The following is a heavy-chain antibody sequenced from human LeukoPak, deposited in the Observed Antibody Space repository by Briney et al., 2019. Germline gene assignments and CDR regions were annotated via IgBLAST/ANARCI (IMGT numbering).Heavy chain of an antibody. CDR3: ARDPTGYFFDD. J-gene: IGHJ4*02. CDR2: IYYSGTN. V-gene: IGHV4-31*03. CDR1: GASISSGAYY. Sequence: SETLSPTCTVSGASISSGAYYWSWIRQHPGKGLEWIGYIYYSGTNYYNPSLKSRVSISVDSSKNQFSLKLSSVTAADTAVYFCARDPTGYFFDDWGQGTLVTVSS.